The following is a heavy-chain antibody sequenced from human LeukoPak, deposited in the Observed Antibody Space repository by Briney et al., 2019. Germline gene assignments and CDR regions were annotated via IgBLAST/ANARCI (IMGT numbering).Heavy chain of an antibody. CDR2: IYYSGST. J-gene: IGHJ4*02. CDR3: ARGSGSSGKIDY. V-gene: IGHV4-59*01. CDR1: GGSISSYY. Sequence: SETLYLTCTVSGGSISSYYRSWVRQPPGKGLEWIGYIYYSGSTNYNPSLKSRVTISLDTSKNQFSLKLSSVTAADTAVYYCARGSGSSGKIDYWGQGTLVTVSS. D-gene: IGHD6-19*01.